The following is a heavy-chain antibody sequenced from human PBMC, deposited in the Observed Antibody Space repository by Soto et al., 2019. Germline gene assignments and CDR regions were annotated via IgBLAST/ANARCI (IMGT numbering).Heavy chain of an antibody. V-gene: IGHV4-30-4*01. Sequence: QVQLQESGPGLVKPSQTLSLTCTVSGGSISSGDYYWSWIRQPPGKGLEWIGFIYYSGGTYYKPSLKSRDTISVDTPKNKCSLNLSSVTAADTAGYYCARASTGELWVYANWFDPWGPGTLVTVSS. CDR3: ARASTGELWVYANWFDP. CDR1: GGSISSGDYY. CDR2: IYYSGGT. D-gene: IGHD3-16*01. J-gene: IGHJ5*02.